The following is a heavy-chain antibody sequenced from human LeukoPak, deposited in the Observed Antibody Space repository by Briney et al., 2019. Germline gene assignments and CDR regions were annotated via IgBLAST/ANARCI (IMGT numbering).Heavy chain of an antibody. Sequence: PSETLSLTCAVYGGSFSGYYWSWIRQPPGKGLEWIGEINHSGSTNYNPSLKSRVTISVDTSKNQFSLKLSSVTAADTAVYYCARYSRGYSGYDPLDYWGQGTLVTVSS. D-gene: IGHD5-12*01. CDR2: INHSGST. J-gene: IGHJ4*02. CDR1: GGSFSGYY. CDR3: ARYSRGYSGYDPLDY. V-gene: IGHV4-34*01.